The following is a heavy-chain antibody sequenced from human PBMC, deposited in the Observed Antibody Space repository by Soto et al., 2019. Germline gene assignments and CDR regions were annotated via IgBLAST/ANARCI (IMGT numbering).Heavy chain of an antibody. D-gene: IGHD2-15*01. Sequence: GASVKVSCKASGYTFTGYYMRWVRQAPGQGLEWMGLINPSGGSTSYAQKFQGRVTMTRDTSTSTVYMELSSLRSEDTAVYYCARVHKGRIVVVVAADFNWFDPWGQGTLVTVSS. J-gene: IGHJ5*02. CDR1: GYTFTGYY. CDR3: ARVHKGRIVVVVAADFNWFDP. CDR2: INPSGGST. V-gene: IGHV1-46*01.